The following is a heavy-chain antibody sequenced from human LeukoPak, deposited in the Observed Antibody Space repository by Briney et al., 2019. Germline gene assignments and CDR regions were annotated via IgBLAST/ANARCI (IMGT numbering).Heavy chain of an antibody. Sequence: GESLKISCKGSGYSFTSYWIGWVRQMPGKGLELMGIIYPGDSDTRYSPSFQGQVTISADKSISTAYLQWSSLKASDTAMYYCARMPSYYGSGSYFDYWGQGTLVTVSS. CDR3: ARMPSYYGSGSYFDY. D-gene: IGHD3-10*01. J-gene: IGHJ4*02. CDR2: IYPGDSDT. CDR1: GYSFTSYW. V-gene: IGHV5-51*01.